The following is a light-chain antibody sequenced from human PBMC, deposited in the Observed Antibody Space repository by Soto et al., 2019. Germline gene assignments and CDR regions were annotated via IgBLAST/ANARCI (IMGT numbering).Light chain of an antibody. J-gene: IGKJ2*01. Sequence: EIVLTHSPGTLSLSPGERATLSCRASQSVSSSYLAWYQQKPGQAPRLLIYGASSRATGIPDRFSGSGSGTEFTLIISRLEAEDFAVYYCQQYGSSSVTFGQGTKLEIK. CDR3: QQYGSSSVT. V-gene: IGKV3-20*01. CDR2: GAS. CDR1: QSVSSSY.